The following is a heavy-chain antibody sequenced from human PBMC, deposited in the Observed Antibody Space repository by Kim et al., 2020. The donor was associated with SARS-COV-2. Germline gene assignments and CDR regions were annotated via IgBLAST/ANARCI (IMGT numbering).Heavy chain of an antibody. CDR2: IKHSGST. CDR3: ARGRAGVVPSPILGIGPHYDYYAMDV. D-gene: IGHD2-2*01. V-gene: IGHV4-34*01. Sequence: SETLSLTCAVYGGSFSGYHWSWIRQPPGKGLEWIGEIKHSGSTNYNPSLKSRVTMSVDTSKSQFSLKLRYVTAADMAVYYCARGRAGVVPSPILGIGPHYDYYAMDVWGQGTTVTVSS. CDR1: GGSFSGYH. J-gene: IGHJ6*02.